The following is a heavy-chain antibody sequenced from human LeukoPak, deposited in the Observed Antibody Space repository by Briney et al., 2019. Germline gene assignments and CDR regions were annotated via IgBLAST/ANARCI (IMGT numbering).Heavy chain of an antibody. V-gene: IGHV3-43D*03. J-gene: IGHJ4*02. CDR2: ISWDGGTT. D-gene: IGHD2-21*02. Sequence: GSLRLSCAASGFTFDGYAMHWVRQPPGKGLEWVSLISWDGGTTSYADSVKGRFTISRDNSKNSLYLQLNSLRAEDTALYYCAKGRGFYCGGDCYLDYWGQGTLVTVSS. CDR1: GFTFDGYA. CDR3: AKGRGFYCGGDCYLDY.